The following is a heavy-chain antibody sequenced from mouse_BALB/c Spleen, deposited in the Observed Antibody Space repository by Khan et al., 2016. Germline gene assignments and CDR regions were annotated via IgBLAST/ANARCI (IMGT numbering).Heavy chain of an antibody. J-gene: IGHJ1*01. Sequence: QIQLVQSGPELKKPGETVKLSCKASGYTFTNYGMNWVKQAPGKGLKRMGWMNTYTGEPTYADDFKGRFAFSLKTSARTAYLQINNLKNEDTATYFCARDYDYDGDWYFDVWGAGTTVTVSS. CDR1: GYTFTNYG. CDR3: ARDYDYDGDWYFDV. D-gene: IGHD2-4*01. V-gene: IGHV9-3-1*01. CDR2: MNTYTGEP.